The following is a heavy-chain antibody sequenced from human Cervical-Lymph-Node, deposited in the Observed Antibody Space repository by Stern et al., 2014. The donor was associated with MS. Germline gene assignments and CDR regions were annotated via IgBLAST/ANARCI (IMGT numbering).Heavy chain of an antibody. Sequence: EVQLVESGGGLVQPGRSLRLSCVASGFSFDDYAMHWVRQTPGKGLEWVSVIDWNSGTKVYADSVRGRFTISRDNAKISLFLQMNNLRPEDTALYFCAQGSSSSPVGSLESWGQGTLVTVSS. CDR3: AQGSSSSPVGSLES. J-gene: IGHJ4*02. V-gene: IGHV3-9*01. CDR2: IDWNSGTK. CDR1: GFSFDDYA. D-gene: IGHD6-6*01.